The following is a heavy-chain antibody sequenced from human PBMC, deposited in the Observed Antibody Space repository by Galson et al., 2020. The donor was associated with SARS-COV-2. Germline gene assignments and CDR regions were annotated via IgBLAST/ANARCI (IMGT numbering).Heavy chain of an antibody. CDR3: ARGGQLGAVDI. J-gene: IGHJ3*02. Sequence: GESLKISCATSGFTLSSYWMSWVRQAPGKGLEWVANIKQDGSQKYYVDNVKGRFTISRDNAKNPRYLQMNSRRAEDTAVFYCARGGQLGAVDIWGQVTVVTVSS. CDR2: IKQDGSQK. D-gene: IGHD6-6*01. CDR1: GFTLSSYW. V-gene: IGHV3-7*03.